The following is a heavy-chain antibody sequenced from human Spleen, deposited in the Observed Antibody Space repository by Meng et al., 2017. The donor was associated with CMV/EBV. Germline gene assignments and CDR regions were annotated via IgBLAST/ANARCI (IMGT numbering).Heavy chain of an antibody. V-gene: IGHV1-2*02. CDR1: GYTFTGYY. Sequence: QGKLVQSGAEVKKPGASVKVSCKASGYTFTGYYMHWVRQAPGQGLEWMGWINPNSGGTNYAQKFQGRVTMTRDTSISTAYMELSRLRSDDTAVYYCARDRALGGSPTGYWGQGTLVTVSS. D-gene: IGHD1-26*01. CDR2: INPNSGGT. CDR3: ARDRALGGSPTGY. J-gene: IGHJ4*02.